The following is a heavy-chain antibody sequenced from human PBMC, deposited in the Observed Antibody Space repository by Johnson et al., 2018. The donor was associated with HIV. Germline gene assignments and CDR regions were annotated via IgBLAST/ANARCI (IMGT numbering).Heavy chain of an antibody. CDR2: IYSGGNT. J-gene: IGHJ3*02. V-gene: IGHV3-66*01. CDR3: ARDGESQQLQLGYAFDI. D-gene: IGHD6-13*01. CDR1: GFSVSNNY. Sequence: VQLVESGGGLVQSGGSLRLSCGASGFSVSNNYMNWVRQAPGKGLEWVSVIYSGGNTYYADSVKGRFTISRDNSKNTLYLQMNSLRAEDTAVYYCARDGESQQLQLGYAFDILGQGKMVTVSS.